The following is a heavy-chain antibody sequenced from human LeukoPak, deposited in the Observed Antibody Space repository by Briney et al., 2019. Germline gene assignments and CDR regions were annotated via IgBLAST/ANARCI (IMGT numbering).Heavy chain of an antibody. J-gene: IGHJ6*02. Sequence: SETLSLTCTVSGGSISSGGYYWSWIRQHPGKGLEWIGYIYYSGSTYYNPSLKSRVTISVDTSKNKFSLKLSSVTAADTAVYYCARVPPYYYYGMDVWGQGTTVTVSS. CDR3: ARVPPYYYYGMDV. CDR1: GGSISSGGYY. V-gene: IGHV4-31*03. CDR2: IYYSGST.